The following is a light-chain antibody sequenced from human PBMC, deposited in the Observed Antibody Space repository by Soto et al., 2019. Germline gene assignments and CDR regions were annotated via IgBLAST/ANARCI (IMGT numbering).Light chain of an antibody. CDR3: QQYGSSSWT. J-gene: IGKJ1*01. CDR2: GAS. Sequence: EIVLTQSPGTLSLSPGERATLSCRASQSVSSSYFAWYQQRFGQAPRLLIYGASSGATGIPDRFSGSGSGTDFTLTISRLEPEDFAVYYCQQYGSSSWTFGPGTKVDIK. V-gene: IGKV3-20*01. CDR1: QSVSSSY.